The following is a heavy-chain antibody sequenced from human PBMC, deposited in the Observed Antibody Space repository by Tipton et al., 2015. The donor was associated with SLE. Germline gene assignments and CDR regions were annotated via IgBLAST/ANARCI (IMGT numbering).Heavy chain of an antibody. D-gene: IGHD6-13*01. Sequence: SLRLSCAASGFTFSSYGMHWVRQAPGKGLEWVAVISYDGSNKYYADSVKGRFTISRDNSKNTLYLQMNSLRAEDTAVYYCAKGGVAAAGTGDYWGQGTLVTVSS. CDR1: GFTFSSYG. V-gene: IGHV3-30*18. J-gene: IGHJ4*02. CDR2: ISYDGSNK. CDR3: AKGGVAAAGTGDY.